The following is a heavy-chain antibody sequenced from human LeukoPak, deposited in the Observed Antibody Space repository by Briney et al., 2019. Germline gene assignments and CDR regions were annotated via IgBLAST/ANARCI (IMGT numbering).Heavy chain of an antibody. CDR3: ARRGLYNWYFDL. D-gene: IGHD3-16*01. V-gene: IGHV4-59*08. CDR2: ISYSGST. Sequence: PSETLSLTCTVSGGSISTYHWSWIRHSPGKGLEWIGYISYSGSTNYNPSLKSRVTISLDTSKSQFSLRLTSVTAADTAVYYCARRGLYNWYFDLWGRGALVTVSS. J-gene: IGHJ2*01. CDR1: GGSISTYH.